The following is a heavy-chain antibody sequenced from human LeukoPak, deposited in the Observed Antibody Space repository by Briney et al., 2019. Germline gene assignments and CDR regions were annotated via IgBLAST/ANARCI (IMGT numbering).Heavy chain of an antibody. Sequence: PSETLSLTCAVSGYSISSGYYWGWIRQPPGKGLEWIGSIYHSGSTYYNPSLKSRVTISVDTSKNQFSLKLSSVTAADTAVYYCARRDIVATAGDYWGQGTLVTVSP. J-gene: IGHJ4*02. CDR1: GYSISSGYY. CDR3: ARRDIVATAGDY. CDR2: IYHSGST. V-gene: IGHV4-38-2*01. D-gene: IGHD5-12*01.